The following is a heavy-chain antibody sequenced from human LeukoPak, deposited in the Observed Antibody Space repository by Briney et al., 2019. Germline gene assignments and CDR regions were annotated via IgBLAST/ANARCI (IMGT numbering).Heavy chain of an antibody. Sequence: GGSLRLSCAASGFTFSSYGMHWVRQAPGKGLEWVAVIWYDGSNKYYADSVKGRFTISRDNSKNTLYLQMNSLRAEDTAVYYCARDIVATESQGYYYYYGMDVWGQGTTVTVSS. CDR3: ARDIVATESQGYYYYYGMDV. D-gene: IGHD5-12*01. CDR1: GFTFSSYG. J-gene: IGHJ6*02. CDR2: IWYDGSNK. V-gene: IGHV3-33*01.